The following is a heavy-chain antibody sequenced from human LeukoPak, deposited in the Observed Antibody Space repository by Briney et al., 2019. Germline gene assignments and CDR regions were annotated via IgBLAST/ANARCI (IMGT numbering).Heavy chain of an antibody. J-gene: IGHJ4*02. CDR3: AKAGALAVAGNFDY. D-gene: IGHD6-19*01. CDR2: ISGSGGST. V-gene: IGHV3-23*01. CDR1: GFTFSSYA. Sequence: PGGSLRLSCAASGFTFSSYAMSWVRQAPGKGLEWVAAISGSGGSTYYADSVKGRFTISRDNSKNTLYLQMNSLRPKDTAVYYCAKAGALAVAGNFDYWGQGTLFTVSS.